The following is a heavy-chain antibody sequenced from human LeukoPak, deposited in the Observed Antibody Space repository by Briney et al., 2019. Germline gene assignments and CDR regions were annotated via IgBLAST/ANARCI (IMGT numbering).Heavy chain of an antibody. CDR3: ARDYYGSGSTRWFDP. CDR1: GFTFSNYA. J-gene: IGHJ5*02. D-gene: IGHD3-10*01. V-gene: IGHV3-30*04. Sequence: GGSLRLSCAASGFTFSNYAMHWVRQASGKGLEWVAVISYDGSNKYYADSVKGRFTISRDNSKNTMYLQMNSLRAEDTAVYYCARDYYGSGSTRWFDPWGQGTLVTVSS. CDR2: ISYDGSNK.